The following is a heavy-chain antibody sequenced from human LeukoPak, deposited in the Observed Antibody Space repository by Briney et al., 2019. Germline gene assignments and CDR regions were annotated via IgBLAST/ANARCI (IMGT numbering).Heavy chain of an antibody. J-gene: IGHJ4*02. D-gene: IGHD2-15*01. CDR2: IYYSGST. V-gene: IGHV4-30-4*01. CDR3: AREELLLVYFDY. Sequence: SETLSLTCTVSGGSISSGDYYWSWIRQPPGKGLEWIGYIYYSGSTYYNPSLKSRVAISVDTSKNQFSLKRSSVTAADTAVYYCAREELLLVYFDYWGQGTLVTVSS. CDR1: GGSISSGDYY.